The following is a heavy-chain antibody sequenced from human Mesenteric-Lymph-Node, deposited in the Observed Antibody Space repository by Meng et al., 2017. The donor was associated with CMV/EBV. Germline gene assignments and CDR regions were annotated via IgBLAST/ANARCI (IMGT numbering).Heavy chain of an antibody. D-gene: IGHD2-2*01. Sequence: SETLSLTCSVSGDSVSSSRSYWAWIRQAPGKGLEWIGYIQHNGYTNYNPSLKSRVTISVDTSKNSLYLQMSSLTAEDTAVYFCASNLPAADYWGQGTLVTVSS. V-gene: IGHV4-61*01. CDR3: ASNLPAADY. J-gene: IGHJ4*02. CDR2: IQHNGYT. CDR1: GDSVSSSRSY.